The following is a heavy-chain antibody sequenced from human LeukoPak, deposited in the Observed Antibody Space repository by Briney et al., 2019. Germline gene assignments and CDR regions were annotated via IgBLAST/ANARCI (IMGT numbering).Heavy chain of an antibody. V-gene: IGHV3-48*03. CDR2: ISSSGSTI. Sequence: GGSLRLSCAASGFTFSSYEMNWVRQAPGKGLEWVSYISSSGSTIYYADSVKGRFTISRDNAKNSLYLQMSSLRAEDTAVYYCAREVYDWFDPWGQGTLVTVSS. CDR3: AREVYDWFDP. D-gene: IGHD3-16*01. J-gene: IGHJ5*02. CDR1: GFTFSSYE.